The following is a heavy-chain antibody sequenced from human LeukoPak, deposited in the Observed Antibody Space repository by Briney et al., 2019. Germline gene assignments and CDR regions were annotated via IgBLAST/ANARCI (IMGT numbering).Heavy chain of an antibody. CDR3: ARAGSGGSGSYYPYYYYYYMDV. V-gene: IGHV4-34*01. CDR2: INHSGST. CDR1: GGSFSGYY. D-gene: IGHD3-10*01. Sequence: SETLSLTCAVYGGSFSGYYWSWIRQPPGKGLEWIGEINHSGSTNYNPSLKSRVTISVDTSKNQFSLKLSSVTAADTAVYYCARAGSGGSGSYYPYYYYYYMDVWGKGTTVTISS. J-gene: IGHJ6*03.